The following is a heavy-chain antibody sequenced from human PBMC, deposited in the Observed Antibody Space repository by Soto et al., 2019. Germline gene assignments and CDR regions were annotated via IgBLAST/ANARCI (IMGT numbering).Heavy chain of an antibody. CDR2: ISGSGGST. J-gene: IGHJ3*02. CDR1: GFTFSSYA. D-gene: IGHD2-21*02. CDR3: AKVPPTYYIVVLTDAFDI. Sequence: GGSLRLSCAASGFTFSSYAMSWVRQAPGKGLEWVSAISGSGGSTYYADSVKGRYTNSRDNSKNTLYLQMNSLRAEDTDVYYCAKVPPTYYIVVLTDAFDIWGQGTMVTVSS. V-gene: IGHV3-23*01.